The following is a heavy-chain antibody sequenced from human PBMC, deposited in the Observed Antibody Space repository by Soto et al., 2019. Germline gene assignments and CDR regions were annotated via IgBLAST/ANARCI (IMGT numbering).Heavy chain of an antibody. CDR1: GFTFSSDS. Sequence: PGGSLRLSCAASGFTFSSDSMNWVRQAPGKGLEWVSYISSSSSTIYYADSVKGRFTISRDNAKNSLYLQMNSLRAEDTAVYYCASQSSEWLLFASWGQGTLVTVSS. CDR3: ASQSSEWLLFAS. V-gene: IGHV3-48*01. J-gene: IGHJ4*02. CDR2: ISSSSSTI. D-gene: IGHD5-12*01.